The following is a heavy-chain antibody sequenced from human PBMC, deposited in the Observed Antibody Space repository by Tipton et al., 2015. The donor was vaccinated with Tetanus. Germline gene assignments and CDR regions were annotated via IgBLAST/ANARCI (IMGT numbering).Heavy chain of an antibody. V-gene: IGHV3-23*01. CDR1: GFTFSSYA. J-gene: IGHJ3*02. CDR3: AKLGFDYDSSGSAFDI. CDR2: ISGSGGST. Sequence: LRLSCAASGFTFSSYAMSWVRQAPGKGLEWVSAISGSGGSTYYADSVKGRFTISRDNSKNTLYLQMNSLRAEDTAVYYCAKLGFDYDSSGSAFDIWGQGTMVTVSS. D-gene: IGHD3-22*01.